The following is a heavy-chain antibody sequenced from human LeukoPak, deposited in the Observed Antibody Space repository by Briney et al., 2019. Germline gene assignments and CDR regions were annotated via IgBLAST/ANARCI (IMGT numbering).Heavy chain of an antibody. CDR3: ASGYCSGGGCYSVFDY. CDR1: GGTFSSYA. Sequence: SVKVSCKASGGTFSSYAISWVRQAPGQGLEWMGGIIPIFGTANYAQKFQGRVTITADKSTSTAYMELSSLRSEDTAVYYCASGYCSGGGCYSVFDYWGQGTLVTVSS. D-gene: IGHD2-15*01. CDR2: IIPIFGTA. V-gene: IGHV1-69*06. J-gene: IGHJ4*02.